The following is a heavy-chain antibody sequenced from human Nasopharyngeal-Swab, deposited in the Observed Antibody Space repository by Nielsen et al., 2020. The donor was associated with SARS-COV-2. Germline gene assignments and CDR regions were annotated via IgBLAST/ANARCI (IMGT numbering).Heavy chain of an antibody. J-gene: IGHJ5*02. CDR2: FDPEDGET. CDR3: ATGQQWLVQWFDP. D-gene: IGHD6-19*01. Sequence: ASVKVSCKVSGYTLTELSMHWVRQAPGKGLEWMGGFDPEDGETIYAQKFQGRVTMTEDTSTDTAYMELSSLRSEDPAVYYCATGQQWLVQWFDPWGQGTLVTVSS. CDR1: GYTLTELS. V-gene: IGHV1-24*01.